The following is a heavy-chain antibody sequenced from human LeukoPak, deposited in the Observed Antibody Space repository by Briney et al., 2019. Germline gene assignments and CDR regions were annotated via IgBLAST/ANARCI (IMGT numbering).Heavy chain of an antibody. J-gene: IGHJ3*02. CDR2: IGSRSTSI. D-gene: IGHD5-24*01. Sequence: GGSLRLSCAASGFTFSTYSMNWVRQAPGRGLDWVSSIGSRSTSIYYADSVKGRFTISRDNARNSLYLQMNSLRAEDTAVYYCAREGIGEMAQAFDIWGQGTMVTVSS. V-gene: IGHV3-21*01. CDR1: GFTFSTYS. CDR3: AREGIGEMAQAFDI.